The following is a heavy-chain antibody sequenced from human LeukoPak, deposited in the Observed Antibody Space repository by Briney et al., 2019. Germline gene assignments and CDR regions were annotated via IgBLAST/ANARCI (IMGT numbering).Heavy chain of an antibody. V-gene: IGHV4-59*12. CDR3: ARDPLPTTLDY. CDR1: GGSFSGYY. D-gene: IGHD5-12*01. J-gene: IGHJ4*02. CDR2: IYYSGST. Sequence: SETLSLTCAVYGGSFSGYYWSWIRQPPGKGLEWIGYIYYSGSTNYNPSLKSRVTISVDTSKNQFSLKLSSVTAADTAVYYCARDPLPTTLDYWGQGTLVTVSS.